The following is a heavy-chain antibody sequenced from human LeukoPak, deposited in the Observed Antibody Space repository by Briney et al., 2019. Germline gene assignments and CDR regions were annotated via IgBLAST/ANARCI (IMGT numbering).Heavy chain of an antibody. Sequence: GGSLRLSCAASGFTFTTYWMSWVRQAPGKGLEWVASIKQDGTEKCYVDSVKGRFTISRDNAKNSLYLQMNSLRAEDTAVYYCARGVFTLDYWGQGTLVTVSS. CDR2: IKQDGTEK. V-gene: IGHV3-7*03. CDR3: ARGVFTLDY. CDR1: GFTFTTYW. J-gene: IGHJ4*02. D-gene: IGHD3-10*01.